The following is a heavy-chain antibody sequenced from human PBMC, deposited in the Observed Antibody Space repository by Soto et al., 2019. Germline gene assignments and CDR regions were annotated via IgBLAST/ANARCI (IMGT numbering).Heavy chain of an antibody. D-gene: IGHD3-10*01. V-gene: IGHV1-69*01. CDR2: IIPIFGTA. Sequence: QVQLVQSGAEVKKPGSSVKVSCKASGGTFSSYAISWVRQAPGQGLEWMGGIIPIFGTANYAQKFQGRVTITADESTSTAYMELSSLRSEDTAVYYWARDLSMVRGVIAGNYYGMDVWGQGTTVTVSS. CDR1: GGTFSSYA. J-gene: IGHJ6*02. CDR3: ARDLSMVRGVIAGNYYGMDV.